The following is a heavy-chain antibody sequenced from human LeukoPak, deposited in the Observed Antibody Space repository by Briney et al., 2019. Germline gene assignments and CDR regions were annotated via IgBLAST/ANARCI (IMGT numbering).Heavy chain of an antibody. CDR3: AELGITMIGGV. Sequence: GGSLRLSCAASGFTFSTYGMHWVRQAPGKGLEWVAVISYDGSNKYYADSVKGRFTISRDNSKNTLYLQMNSLRAEDTGVYYCAELGITMIGGVWGKGTTVTISS. J-gene: IGHJ6*04. V-gene: IGHV3-30*18. CDR1: GFTFSTYG. D-gene: IGHD3-10*02. CDR2: ISYDGSNK.